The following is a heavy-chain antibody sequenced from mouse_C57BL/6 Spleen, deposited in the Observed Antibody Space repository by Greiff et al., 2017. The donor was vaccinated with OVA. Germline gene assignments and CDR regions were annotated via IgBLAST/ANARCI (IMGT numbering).Heavy chain of an antibody. D-gene: IGHD2-5*01. CDR2: INYDGSST. CDR1: GFTFSDYC. CDR3: ARETYSNYDGYYAMDY. V-gene: IGHV5-16*01. J-gene: IGHJ4*01. Sequence: EVQLVESEGGLVQPGSSMKLSCTASGFTFSDYCMAWVRQVPEKGLEWVANINYDGSSTYYLDSLKSRFIISRDNAKNILYLQMSSLKSEDTATYYCARETYSNYDGYYAMDYWGQGTSVTVSS.